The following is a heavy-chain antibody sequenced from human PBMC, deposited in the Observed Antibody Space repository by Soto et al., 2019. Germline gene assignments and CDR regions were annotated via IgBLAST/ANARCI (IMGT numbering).Heavy chain of an antibody. D-gene: IGHD1-26*01. CDR1: GGSISSYY. Sequence: PSETLSLTCTVSGGSISSYYWSWIRQPQGKGLEWIRYIYYSGSTNYNPSLKSRVTISVDTSKNQFSLKLSSVTAADTAVYYCARDGETWDGCYYYYGMDVWGQGTTVTVSS. CDR3: ARDGETWDGCYYYYGMDV. J-gene: IGHJ6*02. V-gene: IGHV4-59*01. CDR2: IYYSGST.